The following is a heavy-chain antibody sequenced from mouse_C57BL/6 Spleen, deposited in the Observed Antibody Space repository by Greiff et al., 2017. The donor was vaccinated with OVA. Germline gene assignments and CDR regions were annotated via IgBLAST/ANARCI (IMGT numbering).Heavy chain of an antibody. V-gene: IGHV3-6*01. CDR1: GYSITSGYY. Sequence: EVQLVESGPGLVKPSQSLSLTCSVTGYSITSGYYWNWIRQFPGNKLEWMGYISYDGSNNYNPSLKTLISITRDTSKNQFFLKLNSVTTEDTATYYCAREGYYGSSPFAYWGQGTLVTVSA. CDR2: ISYDGSN. J-gene: IGHJ3*01. D-gene: IGHD1-1*01. CDR3: AREGYYGSSPFAY.